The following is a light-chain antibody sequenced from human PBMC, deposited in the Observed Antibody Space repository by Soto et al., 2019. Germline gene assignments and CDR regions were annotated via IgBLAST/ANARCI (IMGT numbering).Light chain of an antibody. J-gene: IGLJ2*01. CDR3: CSYAGSYTLV. Sequence: QSALTQPRSVSGSPGQSVTLSCTGTSSDVGGYHYVSWYQHHPGKAPKIIIYDVNTRPSGVPDRFSGSKSGNTASLNISGLQTEDEADYYCCSYAGSYTLVFGGGTKLTVL. CDR1: SSDVGGYHY. V-gene: IGLV2-11*01. CDR2: DVN.